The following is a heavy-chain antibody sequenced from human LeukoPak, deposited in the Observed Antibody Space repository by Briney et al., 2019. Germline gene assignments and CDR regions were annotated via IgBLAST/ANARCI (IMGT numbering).Heavy chain of an antibody. Sequence: SETLSLTCAVYGGSFSGYYWSWIRQPPGKGLEWSGEINHSGSTNYNPSLKSRVTISVDTSKNQFSLKLSSVTAADTAVYYCARADFQQLVDYWGQGTLVTVSS. V-gene: IGHV4-34*01. D-gene: IGHD6-13*01. CDR1: GGSFSGYY. J-gene: IGHJ4*02. CDR2: INHSGST. CDR3: ARADFQQLVDY.